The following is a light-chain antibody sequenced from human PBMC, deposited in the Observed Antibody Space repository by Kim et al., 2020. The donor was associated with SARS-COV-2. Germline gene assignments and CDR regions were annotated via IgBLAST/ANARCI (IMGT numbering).Light chain of an antibody. Sequence: EIVLTQSPGTLSLSPGERATLSCRASQSVNSNYLAWYQQKPNKAPRLLIYGVSSRAPGIPDRFTGSGSGTDFTLTISRLEPEDFAVYYCQQYGSSHTFGQGTKLEIK. CDR3: QQYGSSHT. J-gene: IGKJ2*01. V-gene: IGKV3-20*01. CDR1: QSVNSNY. CDR2: GVS.